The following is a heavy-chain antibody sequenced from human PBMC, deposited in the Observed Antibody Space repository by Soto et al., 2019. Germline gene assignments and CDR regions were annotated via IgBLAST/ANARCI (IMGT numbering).Heavy chain of an antibody. CDR2: INPYNGNT. CDR3: ARDLSYGGWFDP. Sequence: QVQLVQSGAEVKKPGASVKVSCKASGYTFTSYGISWVRQAPGQGLEWMGWINPYNGNTKYAQKLQGRVTMTTDTSTSKAYMELRSLRSDDTAVYYCARDLSYGGWFDPWGQGTLVTVSS. CDR1: GYTFTSYG. V-gene: IGHV1-18*01. J-gene: IGHJ5*02. D-gene: IGHD4-17*01.